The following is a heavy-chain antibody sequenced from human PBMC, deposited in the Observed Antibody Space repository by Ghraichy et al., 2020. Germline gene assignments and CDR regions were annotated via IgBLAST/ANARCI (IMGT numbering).Heavy chain of an antibody. CDR1: GYTFTSYD. D-gene: IGHD2-15*01. Sequence: ASVKVSCKASGYTFTSYDINWVRQATGQGLEWMGWMNPNSGNTGYAQKFQGRVTMTRNTSISTAYMELSSLRSEDTAVYYCARTDLLLGGFDPWGQGTLVTVSS. CDR2: MNPNSGNT. J-gene: IGHJ5*02. CDR3: ARTDLLLGGFDP. V-gene: IGHV1-8*01.